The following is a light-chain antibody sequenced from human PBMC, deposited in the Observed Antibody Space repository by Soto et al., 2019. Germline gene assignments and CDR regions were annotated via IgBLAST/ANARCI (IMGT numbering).Light chain of an antibody. J-gene: IGKJ1*01. Sequence: NVMSQSPDYLDVFLGERVTITCTSSQIVSLRSNSRNYLSWYQQKSGQPPKLLIKWASTRESGVPDRFSGSGSGTDFTLTISSLQAEDVATYYCHVYYHDLWTFCDGSKVDI. CDR1: QIVSLRSNSRNY. CDR2: WAS. CDR3: HVYYHDLWT. V-gene: IGKV4-1*01.